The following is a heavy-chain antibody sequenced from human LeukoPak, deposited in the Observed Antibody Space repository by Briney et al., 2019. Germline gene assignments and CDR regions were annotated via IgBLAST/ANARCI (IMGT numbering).Heavy chain of an antibody. Sequence: SETLSLTCTVSGGSISSYYWSWIRQPAGKGLEWIGRIYTSGSTNYNPSLKSRVTISVDTSKNQFSLKLNSVTAADTAVYYCARGSYPARYGSGTYRFGPRGLDPWGQGTLVTVSS. CDR3: ARGSYPARYGSGTYRFGPRGLDP. CDR1: GGSISSYY. CDR2: IYTSGST. J-gene: IGHJ5*02. D-gene: IGHD3-10*01. V-gene: IGHV4-4*07.